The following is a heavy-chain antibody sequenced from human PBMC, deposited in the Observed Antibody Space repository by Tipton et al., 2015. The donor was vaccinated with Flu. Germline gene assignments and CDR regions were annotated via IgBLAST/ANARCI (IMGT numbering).Heavy chain of an antibody. V-gene: IGHV4-59*12. CDR2: IYNAKYT. Sequence: TLSLTCTVSGGSIGSYYWNWIRQPPGKGLEWIGYIYNAKYTKYNPSLTSRVTISVDTSKKQFSLQLRPVTAADTAVYYCARDPSLGMPDYFDYWGQRILVTASS. J-gene: IGHJ4*02. CDR3: ARDPSLGMPDYFDY. D-gene: IGHD2-2*01. CDR1: GGSIGSYY.